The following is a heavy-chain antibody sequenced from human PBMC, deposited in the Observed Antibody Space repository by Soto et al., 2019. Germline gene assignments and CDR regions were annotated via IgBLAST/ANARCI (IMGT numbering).Heavy chain of an antibody. J-gene: IGHJ4*02. D-gene: IGHD3-9*01. CDR3: AFHRYFDWLLDY. CDR1: GHTFTSYA. V-gene: IGHV1-3*01. CDR2: INAGNGNT. Sequence: ASVKVSCKASGHTFTSYAIHWVRQAPGQRLEWMGWINAGNGNTKYSQKFQGRVTITRDTSASTAYMELSSLRSEDTAVYYCAFHRYFDWLLDYWGQGTLVTVSS.